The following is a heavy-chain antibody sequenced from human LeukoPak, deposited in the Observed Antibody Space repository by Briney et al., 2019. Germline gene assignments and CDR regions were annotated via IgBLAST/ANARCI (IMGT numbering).Heavy chain of an antibody. CDR2: IRYDGSNK. Sequence: GGSLRLSCAASGFTFSSYDMHWVRQAPGKGLEWVAFIRYDGSNKYYADSVKGRFTISRDNSKNTLYLQMNSLRAEDTAVYYCAKDNLIAVAANFDYWGQGTLVTVSS. CDR3: AKDNLIAVAANFDY. J-gene: IGHJ4*02. D-gene: IGHD6-19*01. V-gene: IGHV3-30*02. CDR1: GFTFSSYD.